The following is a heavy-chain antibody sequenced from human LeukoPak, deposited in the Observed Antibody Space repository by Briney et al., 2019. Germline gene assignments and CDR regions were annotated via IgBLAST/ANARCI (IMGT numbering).Heavy chain of an antibody. Sequence: GGSLRLSCAASGFTFSSYWVHWVRQAPGKGLVWVSRINSDGSSTSYADSVKGRFTISRDNAKNTLYLQMNSLRAEDTAVYYCARDAYSSSWYGPSFDYWGQGTLVTVSS. V-gene: IGHV3-74*01. D-gene: IGHD6-13*01. J-gene: IGHJ4*02. CDR1: GFTFSSYW. CDR2: INSDGSST. CDR3: ARDAYSSSWYGPSFDY.